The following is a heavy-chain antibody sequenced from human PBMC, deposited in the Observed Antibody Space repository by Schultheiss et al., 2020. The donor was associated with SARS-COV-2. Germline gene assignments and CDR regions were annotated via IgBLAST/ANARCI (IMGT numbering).Heavy chain of an antibody. D-gene: IGHD6-19*01. Sequence: GGSLRLSCAASGFTFSNYGMSWVRQAPGQGLEWVSSISFSGGSTYYADSVKGRFTISRDNSKNTLYLQMNSLRAEDTAVYYCAKGSGWYEYYFDYWGQGTLVTVSS. CDR2: ISFSGGST. CDR3: AKGSGWYEYYFDY. J-gene: IGHJ4*02. V-gene: IGHV3-23*01. CDR1: GFTFSNYG.